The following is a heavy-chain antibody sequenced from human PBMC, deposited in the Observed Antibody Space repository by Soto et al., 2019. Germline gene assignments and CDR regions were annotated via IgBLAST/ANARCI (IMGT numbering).Heavy chain of an antibody. CDR2: IYYSGTT. CDR1: GDSITSNIYS. J-gene: IGHJ5*02. Sequence: PSGTIAIGCAASGDSITSNIYSWSWIRQHPGKGLEWIGNIYYSGTTNYNPSLKSRVTISVDTSKNQFSLKLSSVTAADTAVYYCARHPSDFWFDPWGQGTLVTVSS. D-gene: IGHD2-21*02. V-gene: IGHV4-39*01. CDR3: ARHPSDFWFDP.